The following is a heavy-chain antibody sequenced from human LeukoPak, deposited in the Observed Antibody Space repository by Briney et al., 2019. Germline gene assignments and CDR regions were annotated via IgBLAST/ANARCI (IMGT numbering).Heavy chain of an antibody. CDR1: GYSFTSYW. Sequence: GESLKTSCKGSGYSFTSYWIGWVRQMPGKGLEWMGIIYPGDSDTRYSPSFQGQVTISADKSISTAYLQWSSLKASDTAMYYCARHWGRDSSGWYVGFDYWGQGTLVTVSS. D-gene: IGHD6-19*01. CDR3: ARHWGRDSSGWYVGFDY. V-gene: IGHV5-51*01. J-gene: IGHJ4*02. CDR2: IYPGDSDT.